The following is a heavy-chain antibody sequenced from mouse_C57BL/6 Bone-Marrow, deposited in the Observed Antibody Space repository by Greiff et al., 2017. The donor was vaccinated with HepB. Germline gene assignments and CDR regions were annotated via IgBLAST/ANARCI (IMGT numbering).Heavy chain of an antibody. Sequence: DVKLQESGTVLARPGASVKMSCKTSGYTFTSYWMHWVKQRPGQGPEWIGAIYPGNSDTSYNQKFKGKAKLTAVTSASTAYMELSSLTNEDSAVYYCTRDGYDKDYAMDYWGQGTSVTVSS. CDR3: TRDGYDKDYAMDY. V-gene: IGHV1-5*01. CDR1: GYTFTSYW. CDR2: IYPGNSDT. D-gene: IGHD2-2*01. J-gene: IGHJ4*01.